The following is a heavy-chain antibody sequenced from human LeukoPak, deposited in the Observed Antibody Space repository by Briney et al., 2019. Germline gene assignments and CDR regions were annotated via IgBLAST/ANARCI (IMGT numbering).Heavy chain of an antibody. V-gene: IGHV4-4*07. CDR3: ARETTVTTISNWFYFDS. CDR2: IYSSGST. Sequence: SSETLSLTCTVSGGSISGYYWNWIRQPAGKGLEWIGRIYSSGSTKYNPSLKSRVTVSVDTSKNQFSLNLRSVTAADTAVYYCARETTVTTISNWFYFDSWGQGTLVTVSS. J-gene: IGHJ4*02. CDR1: GGSISGYY. D-gene: IGHD4-17*01.